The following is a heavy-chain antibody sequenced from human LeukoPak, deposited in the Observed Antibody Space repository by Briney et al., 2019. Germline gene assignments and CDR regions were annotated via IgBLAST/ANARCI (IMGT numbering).Heavy chain of an antibody. CDR3: ARDLFMTMVVTRDDLDI. CDR1: GYSFTGYY. D-gene: IGHD4-23*01. V-gene: IGHV1-2*06. Sequence: GASVKVSCKASGYSFTGYYMHWVRQAPGQGLEWMGRINPNSGGTNYAQKFQGRVTMTRDTSISTAYMELSSLRSDDTAVYYCARDLFMTMVVTRDDLDIWGQGTMVTVSS. J-gene: IGHJ3*02. CDR2: INPNSGGT.